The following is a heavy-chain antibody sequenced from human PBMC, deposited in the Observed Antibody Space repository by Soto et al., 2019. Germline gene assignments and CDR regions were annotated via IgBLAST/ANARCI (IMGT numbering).Heavy chain of an antibody. V-gene: IGHV1-69*02. CDR3: AIYSTSCYGWCAFDI. CDR2: IIPILGIA. Sequence: SVKVSCKASGGTFSSYTISWVRQAPGQGLEWMGRIIPILGIANYAQKFQGRVTITADKSTSTAYMELSSLRSEDTAVYYCAIYSTSCYGWCAFDIWGQGTMVTVSS. D-gene: IGHD2-2*01. J-gene: IGHJ3*02. CDR1: GGTFSSYT.